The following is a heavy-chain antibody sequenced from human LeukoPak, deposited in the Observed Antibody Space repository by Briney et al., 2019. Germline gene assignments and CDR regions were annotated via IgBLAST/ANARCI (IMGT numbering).Heavy chain of an antibody. CDR3: AEGRGAYYYYYMDV. CDR1: GFTFSSYW. CDR2: ISGSGGST. V-gene: IGHV3-23*01. J-gene: IGHJ6*03. Sequence: GGSLRLSCAASGFTFSSYWMSWVRQAPGKGLEWVSAISGSGGSTYYADSVKGRFTISRDNSKNTLYLQMNSLRAEDTAVYYCAEGRGAYYYYYMDVWGKGTTVTVSS. D-gene: IGHD1-26*01.